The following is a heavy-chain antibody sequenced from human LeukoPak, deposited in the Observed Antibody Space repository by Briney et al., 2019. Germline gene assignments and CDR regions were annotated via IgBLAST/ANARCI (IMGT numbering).Heavy chain of an antibody. CDR2: SSHGGNT. Sequence: SETLSLTCAVFGVSFSDYYWSWIRQTPGKGLEWIGESSHGGNTKYNPSLNSRVTISVDRSKNQFSLKLSSVTAADTAVYYCARVVLDDFWSGYYPTNWFDPWGQGTLVTVSS. CDR1: GVSFSDYY. CDR3: ARVVLDDFWSGYYPTNWFDP. V-gene: IGHV4-34*01. J-gene: IGHJ5*02. D-gene: IGHD3-3*01.